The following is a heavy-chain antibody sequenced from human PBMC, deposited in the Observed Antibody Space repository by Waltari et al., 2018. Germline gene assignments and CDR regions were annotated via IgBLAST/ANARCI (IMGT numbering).Heavy chain of an antibody. J-gene: IGHJ4*02. CDR1: GFRFSDYW. V-gene: IGHV3-7*01. Sequence: EVRLVDSGGGLVQPGGSLRLSCAASGFRFSDYWMSWVHQAPGKGLEWVASIKEDGSETYYVDSVKGRFTISRDNAKNSMYLQINSLRAEDTAVYYSATSSFWRFDYWGQGTLVTVSS. CDR3: ATSSFWRFDY. CDR2: IKEDGSET. D-gene: IGHD2-2*01.